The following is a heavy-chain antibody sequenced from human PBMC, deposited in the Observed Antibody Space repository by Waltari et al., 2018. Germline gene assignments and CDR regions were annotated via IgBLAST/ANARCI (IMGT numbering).Heavy chain of an antibody. Sequence: QVQLQESGPGLVKPSQTLSLTCTVSGGSISSGSYYWSWIRQPAGKGLEWIGYIYPSGSTNSNPSLTSRVTISVDTSKHQFSLKLSSVTAADTAVYYCARGGSSAGYYYYGMDVWGQGTTVTVSS. CDR1: GGSISSGSYY. CDR3: ARGGSSAGYYYYGMDV. D-gene: IGHD1-26*01. CDR2: IYPSGST. J-gene: IGHJ6*02. V-gene: IGHV4-61*09.